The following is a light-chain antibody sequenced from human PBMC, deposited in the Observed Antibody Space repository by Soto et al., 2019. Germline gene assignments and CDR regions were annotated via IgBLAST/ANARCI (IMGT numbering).Light chain of an antibody. V-gene: IGKV1-13*02. CDR1: QDISNT. J-gene: IGKJ5*01. CDR2: DAS. Sequence: AIQLTQSPSSLSASVGDSATITCRATQDISNTLAWYQHKPGRGPTLLIFDASTLESGVPSRFTGSGSGTHFTLTISSLQPEDFATYICQQCKGYPITFGQGTRVEV. CDR3: QQCKGYPIT.